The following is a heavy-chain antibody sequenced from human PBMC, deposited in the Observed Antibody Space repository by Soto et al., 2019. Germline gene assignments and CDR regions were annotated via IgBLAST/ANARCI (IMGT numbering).Heavy chain of an antibody. CDR1: GYTFTSYG. V-gene: IGHV1-18*01. CDR2: ISAHNGNT. J-gene: IGHJ5*02. CDR3: ARDKDPLPNYDFWSGYYKSWFDP. D-gene: IGHD3-3*01. Sequence: ASVKVSCKASGYTFTSYGISWVRQAPGQGLEWMGWISAHNGNTNYAQKLQGRVTMTTDTSTSTAYMELRSLRSDDTAVYYCARDKDPLPNYDFWSGYYKSWFDPWGQGTLVTVSS.